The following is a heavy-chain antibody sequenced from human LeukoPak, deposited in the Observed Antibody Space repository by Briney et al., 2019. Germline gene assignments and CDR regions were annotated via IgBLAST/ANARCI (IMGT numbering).Heavy chain of an antibody. CDR3: ARTPVWFGELLFNYAFDI. CDR1: GFTFSTYG. J-gene: IGHJ3*02. Sequence: GGTLRLSCAAAGFTFSTYGMTWVRQAPGKGLEWVSAIGGSGVSTYYADSVKGRFTISRDNSKNTLYLQMNSLRAEDTAVYYCARTPVWFGELLFNYAFDIWGQGTMVTVSS. CDR2: IGGSGVST. V-gene: IGHV3-23*01. D-gene: IGHD3-10*01.